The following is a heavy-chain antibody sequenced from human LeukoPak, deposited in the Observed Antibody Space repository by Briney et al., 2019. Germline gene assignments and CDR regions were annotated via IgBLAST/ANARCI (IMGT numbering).Heavy chain of an antibody. J-gene: IGHJ6*03. V-gene: IGHV1-69*06. CDR3: ARDGYRDYYYMDV. Sequence: SVTVSCKASGGTFSSYAISWVRQAPGQGLEWMGGIIPIFGTANYAQKFQGRVTITADKSTSTAYMELSSLRSEDTAVYYCARDGYRDYYYMDVWGKGTTVTVSS. CDR2: IIPIFGTA. CDR1: GGTFSSYA. D-gene: IGHD5-24*01.